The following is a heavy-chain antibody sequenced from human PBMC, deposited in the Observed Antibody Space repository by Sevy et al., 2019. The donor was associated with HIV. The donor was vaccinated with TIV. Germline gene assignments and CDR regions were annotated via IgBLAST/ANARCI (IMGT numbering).Heavy chain of an antibody. D-gene: IGHD4-4*01. CDR1: GFTFSNYA. V-gene: IGHV3-23*01. CDR2: VSGSGGKT. J-gene: IGHJ3*02. Sequence: LSLTCAASGFTFSNYALSWVRQAPGKGLEWVSAVSGSGGKTYYADSVKGRFTISRDTSNNTLFLHMNSLRAEDTAVYYCATHRRRDGYSYGAFDIWGQGTMVTVSS. CDR3: ATHRRRDGYSYGAFDI.